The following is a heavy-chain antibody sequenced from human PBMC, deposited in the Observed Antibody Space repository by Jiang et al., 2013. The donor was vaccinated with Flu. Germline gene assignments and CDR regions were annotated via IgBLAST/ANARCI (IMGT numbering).Heavy chain of an antibody. V-gene: IGHV4-59*01. CDR1: GGSITSYY. J-gene: IGHJ4*02. Sequence: GPGLVKPSETLSLTCTVSGGSITSYYWSWIRQPPGKGLEWIGYIYYSGSTNYNPSLKSRVTISVDTSKNQFSLKLSSVTAADTAVYYCARARSGGWGRSGEVDYWGQGTLVT. CDR3: ARARSGGWGRSGEVDY. CDR2: IYYSGST. D-gene: IGHD3-16*01.